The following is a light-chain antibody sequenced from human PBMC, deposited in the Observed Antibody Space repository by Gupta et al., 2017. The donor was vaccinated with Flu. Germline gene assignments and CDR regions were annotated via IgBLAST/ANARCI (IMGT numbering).Light chain of an antibody. V-gene: IGLV2-23*01. Sequence: QSALTQPASVSGSPGQSITISCTGTSSDVGSYNLVSWYQQHPGKAHNLRSYECSKRPSGVANRFSVSNSGNTDSLTLTRLQAEDEAEYDCCSYAGSSTSYWVFGGGTKLTVL. CDR3: CSYAGSSTSYWV. J-gene: IGLJ3*02. CDR1: SSDVGSYNL. CDR2: ECS.